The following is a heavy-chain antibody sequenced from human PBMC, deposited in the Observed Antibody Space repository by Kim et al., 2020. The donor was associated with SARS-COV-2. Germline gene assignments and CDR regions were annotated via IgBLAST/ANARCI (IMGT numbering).Heavy chain of an antibody. Sequence: GGSLRLSCAASGFTVSSNYMSWVRQAPGKGLEWVSVVYAGGTTYYADSVKGRFTISRDNSKNTLYLQMNSLRAEDTAVYYCARGYRYGSVSPGVNLVYWGQGTLVTVSS. CDR1: GFTVSSNY. J-gene: IGHJ4*02. D-gene: IGHD5-18*01. V-gene: IGHV3-53*01. CDR2: VYAGGTT. CDR3: ARGYRYGSVSPGVNLVY.